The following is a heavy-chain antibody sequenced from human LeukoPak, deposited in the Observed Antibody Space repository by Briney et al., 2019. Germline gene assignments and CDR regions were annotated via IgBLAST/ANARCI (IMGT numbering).Heavy chain of an antibody. J-gene: IGHJ6*02. CDR2: INHSGST. CDR3: TRSGLTGMRKYPRADYYYYGMDV. CDR1: GGSFSGYY. V-gene: IGHV4-34*01. Sequence: PSETLSLTCAVSGGSFSGYYWTWIRQPPGKGLEWIGEINHSGSTNYNPSLKSRVTISVDTSKNQFSLKLSSVTAADTAVYYCTRSGLTGMRKYPRADYYYYGMDVWGQGTAVTVSS. D-gene: IGHD2-2*02.